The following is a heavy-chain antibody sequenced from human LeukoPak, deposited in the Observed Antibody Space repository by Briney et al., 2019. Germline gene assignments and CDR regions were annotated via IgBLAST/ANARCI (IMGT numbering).Heavy chain of an antibody. J-gene: IGHJ4*02. CDR3: VRGAPFDC. Sequence: SGGSPRLSCAASGFTVTSYWMHWVRRAPGKGLVWVSRISPDGTSTAYADPVKGRFTISRDNAQNMLFLQMNGLRVDDTAVYYCVRGAPFDCWGQGTLVTVPS. CDR2: ISPDGTST. V-gene: IGHV3-74*01. D-gene: IGHD1-26*01. CDR1: GFTVTSYW.